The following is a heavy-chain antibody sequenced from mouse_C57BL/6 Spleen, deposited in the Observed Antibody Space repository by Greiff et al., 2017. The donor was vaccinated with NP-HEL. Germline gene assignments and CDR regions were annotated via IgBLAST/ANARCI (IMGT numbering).Heavy chain of an antibody. CDR1: GFTFSDYG. J-gene: IGHJ2*01. CDR2: ISSGSSTI. D-gene: IGHD6-1*01. CDR3: AKVESLLPHYFDY. Sequence: EVQVLQSGGGLVKPGASLKLSCAASGFTFSDYGMHWVRQAPEKGLEWVAYISSGSSTIYYADTVKGRFTITRDNAKNTLFLQMTSLRSEDTAMYYCAKVESLLPHYFDYWGQGTTLTVAS. V-gene: IGHV5-17*01.